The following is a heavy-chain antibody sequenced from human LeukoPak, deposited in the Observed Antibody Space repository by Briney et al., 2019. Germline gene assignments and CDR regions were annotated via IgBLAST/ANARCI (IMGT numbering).Heavy chain of an antibody. J-gene: IGHJ4*02. D-gene: IGHD5-12*01. V-gene: IGHV4-59*01. CDR2: IYYSGST. CDR3: ARGTGDGYNIDY. CDR1: GGSISTYY. Sequence: SETLSLTCTVSGGSISTYYWGWIRQPPGKGLEWIGYIYYSGSTNYNPSLKSRVTISVDTSKNQFSLKLSSVTAADTAVYYCARGTGDGYNIDYWGQGTLVTVSS.